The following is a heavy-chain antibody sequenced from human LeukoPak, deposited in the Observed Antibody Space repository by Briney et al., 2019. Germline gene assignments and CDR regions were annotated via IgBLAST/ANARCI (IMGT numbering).Heavy chain of an antibody. Sequence: ASVKVSCKASGYTFTSYGISGVRQAPGQGLEWMGWISAYNGNTNYAQKLQGRVTMTTDTSTSTPYMELRSLRSDDTAVYYCARDPGRYSSSLLDYWGQGTLVTVSS. CDR1: GYTFTSYG. CDR3: ARDPGRYSSSLLDY. J-gene: IGHJ4*02. CDR2: ISAYNGNT. D-gene: IGHD6-13*01. V-gene: IGHV1-18*01.